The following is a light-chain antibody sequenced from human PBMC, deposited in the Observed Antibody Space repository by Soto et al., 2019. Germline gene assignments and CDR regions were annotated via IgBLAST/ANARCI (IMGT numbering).Light chain of an antibody. Sequence: DVVMTQSPLSLPVTLGQPASISCRSSQSLVYSDGNTYLSWFQQRPGQSPRRLIYKVSNRDSGVPDRFNGSGSGTDFTLKISRVEAEDVGVYYCMQGTHWPPNFGPGTKVDFK. J-gene: IGKJ3*01. CDR3: MQGTHWPPN. CDR1: QSLVYSDGNTY. CDR2: KVS. V-gene: IGKV2-30*01.